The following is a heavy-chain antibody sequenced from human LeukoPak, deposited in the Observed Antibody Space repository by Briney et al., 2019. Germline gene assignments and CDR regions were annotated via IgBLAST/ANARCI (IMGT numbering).Heavy chain of an antibody. CDR1: GFTFSSYW. V-gene: IGHV3-74*01. J-gene: IGHJ4*02. Sequence: GGSLRLSCAASGFTFSSYWMHWVRQAPGKGLVWVSRINSDGSSTSYADSVKGRFTISRDNAKNTLYLQMNCLRAEDTAVYYCAIALYCSGGSCYSGPDYWGQGTLVSVSS. D-gene: IGHD2-15*01. CDR3: AIALYCSGGSCYSGPDY. CDR2: INSDGSST.